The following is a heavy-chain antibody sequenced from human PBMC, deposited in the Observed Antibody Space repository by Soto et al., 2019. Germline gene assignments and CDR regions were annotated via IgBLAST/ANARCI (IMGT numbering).Heavy chain of an antibody. Sequence: EVQLVESGGGLVQPGGSLRLSCAASGFTFSSYWMHWVRQAPGKGLVWVSRINSDGSSTSYADSVKGRFTISRDNAKNTLYLQMNSLRAEDTAVYYCVRDESWLDAFDIWGQGTMVTVSS. CDR1: GFTFSSYW. V-gene: IGHV3-74*01. CDR3: VRDESWLDAFDI. J-gene: IGHJ3*02. CDR2: INSDGSST. D-gene: IGHD6-13*01.